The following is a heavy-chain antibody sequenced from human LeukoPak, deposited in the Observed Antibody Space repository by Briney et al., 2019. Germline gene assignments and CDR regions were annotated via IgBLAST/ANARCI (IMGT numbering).Heavy chain of an antibody. J-gene: IGHJ4*02. CDR3: VSDECTAVAGPHHFDF. V-gene: IGHV3-48*01. Sequence: GGSLRLSCAASGFSFSTYSMNWVRKAPGKGLEWISYISSSSGAIYYAGSVKGRFTISRDNAKNSLYLQMNSLRGEDTAVYYCVSDECTAVAGPHHFDFWGQGTLVSVSS. CDR1: GFSFSTYS. D-gene: IGHD2-15*01. CDR2: ISSSSGAI.